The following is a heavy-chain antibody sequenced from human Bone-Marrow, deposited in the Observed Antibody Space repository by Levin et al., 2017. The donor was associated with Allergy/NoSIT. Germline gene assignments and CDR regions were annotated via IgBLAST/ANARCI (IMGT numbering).Heavy chain of an antibody. V-gene: IGHV3-7*01. CDR1: GFTFKNYW. CDR2: IKEDESAT. D-gene: IGHD3-9*01. CDR3: ARDFLYYDTMTGYDTGYFDY. Sequence: GGSLRLSCAASGFTFKNYWMTWVRQAPGKGLEWVANIKEDESATYSVDSVKGRFTISRDNAKNSLYLQMNSLRAEDTAVYYCARDFLYYDTMTGYDTGYFDYWGQGAPVTVSS. J-gene: IGHJ4*02.